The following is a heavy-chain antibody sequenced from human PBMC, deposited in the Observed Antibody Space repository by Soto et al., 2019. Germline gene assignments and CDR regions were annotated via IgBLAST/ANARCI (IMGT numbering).Heavy chain of an antibody. Sequence: QVQLQESGPGLVKPSETLSLTCTVSGGSISSYYWSWIRQPPGKGLEWIGYIYYSGSTNYNPSLKSRVSISVDTSKNQFSLKLSSVTAADTAVYYCAREVRWGVYYVRDAFDIWGQGTMVTVSS. V-gene: IGHV4-59*01. CDR3: AREVRWGVYYVRDAFDI. J-gene: IGHJ3*02. CDR2: IYYSGST. D-gene: IGHD3-3*01. CDR1: GGSISSYY.